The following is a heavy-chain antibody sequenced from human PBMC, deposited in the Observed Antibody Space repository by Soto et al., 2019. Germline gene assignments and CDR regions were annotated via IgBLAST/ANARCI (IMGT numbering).Heavy chain of an antibody. CDR1: GGSISSSSYY. J-gene: IGHJ4*02. Sequence: SETLSLTCTVSGGSISSSSYYWGWIRQPPGKGLEWIGSIYYSGSTYYNPSLKSRVTISVDTSKNQFSLKLSSVTAADTAVYYCAKHYGSRSYYYPFDYSGQATLVTVSS. D-gene: IGHD3-10*01. V-gene: IGHV4-39*01. CDR3: AKHYGSRSYYYPFDY. CDR2: IYYSGST.